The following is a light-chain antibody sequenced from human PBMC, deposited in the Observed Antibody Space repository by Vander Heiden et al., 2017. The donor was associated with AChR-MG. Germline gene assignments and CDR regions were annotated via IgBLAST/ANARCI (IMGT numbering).Light chain of an antibody. V-gene: IGLV2-14*01. CDR2: EFS. J-gene: IGLJ2*01. CDR3: SSYTSSTTVV. Sequence: QSALTQPASVSGSPGQSITISCTGTSSDVGDYDYVSWYQQHPGKAPKLIIYEFSNRPAGVSNRISGSKSGNTASLTISGLQAEDEADYYCSSYTSSTTVVFGGGTKLTVL. CDR1: SSDVGDYDY.